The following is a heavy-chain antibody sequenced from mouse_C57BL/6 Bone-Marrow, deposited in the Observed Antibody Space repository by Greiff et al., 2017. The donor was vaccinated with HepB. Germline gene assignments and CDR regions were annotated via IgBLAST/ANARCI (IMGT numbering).Heavy chain of an antibody. D-gene: IGHD2-1*01. CDR1: GFNIKDDY. J-gene: IGHJ3*01. CDR2: IDPENGDT. CDR3: TIYYVAY. V-gene: IGHV14-4*01. Sequence: VQLQQSGAELVRPGASVKLSCTASGFNIKDDYMHWVKQRPEQGLEWIGWIDPENGDTEYAAKFQGKATITADTSSNTAYLQLSSLTSEDTAVYYCTIYYVAYWGQGTLVTVSA.